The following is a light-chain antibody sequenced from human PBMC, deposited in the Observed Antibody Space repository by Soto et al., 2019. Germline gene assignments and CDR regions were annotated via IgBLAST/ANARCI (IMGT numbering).Light chain of an antibody. CDR3: QQSYSSPES. CDR2: AAS. V-gene: IGKV1-39*01. Sequence: DIQMTQSPSSLSASVGDRVTITCRASQSISNYLNWYQQKPGKAPNLLIYAASSLLSGVPSRFSGGGSGTDFTLTISSLQPEDFATDYCQQSYSSPESFGQGTKVEIK. J-gene: IGKJ1*01. CDR1: QSISNY.